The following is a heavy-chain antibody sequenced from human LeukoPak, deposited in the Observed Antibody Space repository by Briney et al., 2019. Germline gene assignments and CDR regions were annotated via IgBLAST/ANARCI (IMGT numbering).Heavy chain of an antibody. CDR2: ISSSSSYI. Sequence: GGSLRLSCTVSGFTVSSNSMSWVRQAPGKGLEWVSSISSSSSYIYYADSVKGRFTISRDNAKNSLYLQMNSLRAEDTAVYYCARDGPAAAADYWGQGTLVTVSS. D-gene: IGHD6-13*01. CDR1: GFTVSSNS. J-gene: IGHJ4*02. V-gene: IGHV3-21*01. CDR3: ARDGPAAAADY.